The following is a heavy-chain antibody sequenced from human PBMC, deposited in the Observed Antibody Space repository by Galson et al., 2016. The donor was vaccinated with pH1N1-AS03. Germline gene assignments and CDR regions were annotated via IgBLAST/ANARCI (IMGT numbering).Heavy chain of an antibody. Sequence: LRLSCAGSGYTFTGFHVNWVRQSPGKGLEWIGAVNHSGDTNSNPPLNSRVTIFEDTSKNQFSLNLKSVTAADTAVYYCAREIPYRGIKQGHLDLWGQGTLVSVSS. CDR1: GYTFTGFH. CDR2: VNHSGDT. J-gene: IGHJ4*01. CDR3: AREIPYRGIKQGHLDL. V-gene: IGHV4-34*01. D-gene: IGHD3-16*01.